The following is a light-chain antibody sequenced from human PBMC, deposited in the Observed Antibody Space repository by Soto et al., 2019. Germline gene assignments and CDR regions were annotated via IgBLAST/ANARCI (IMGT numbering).Light chain of an antibody. CDR1: QDVISN. Sequence: DTVMTQSPVTLSVSPGESVTLSCRASQDVISNLAWYQQKRGQAPRVLIYGASTRATGVPDRFSGSGSGTAFTLTITSLQSEDSAVYYCQQYYDWHRTFGQGTNVEIK. CDR2: GAS. J-gene: IGKJ1*01. CDR3: QQYYDWHRT. V-gene: IGKV3-15*01.